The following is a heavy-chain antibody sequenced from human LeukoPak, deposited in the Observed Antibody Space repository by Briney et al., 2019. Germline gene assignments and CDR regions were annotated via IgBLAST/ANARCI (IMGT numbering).Heavy chain of an antibody. CDR2: IKHSGST. D-gene: IGHD3-22*01. CDR3: ARTYYYDSSGLFDY. V-gene: IGHV4-34*01. J-gene: IGHJ4*02. Sequence: PSETLSLTCAVYGGSFSGYYWSWIRQPPGKGLEWIGEIKHSGSTNYNPSLKSRVTISVDTAKNQFSLKLSSVTAADTAAYYCARTYYYDSSGLFDYWGQGTLVTVSS. CDR1: GGSFSGYY.